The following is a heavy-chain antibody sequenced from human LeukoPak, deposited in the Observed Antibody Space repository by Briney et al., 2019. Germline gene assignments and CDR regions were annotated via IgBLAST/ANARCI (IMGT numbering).Heavy chain of an antibody. D-gene: IGHD3-22*01. J-gene: IGHJ4*02. Sequence: SETLSLTCSVSCGSLSPYYWSWIRQPPGGGLGWLGEINQSGSTNYNPSLKSRVTISVEKFKKQFSLEVTSVTAAETAVYYCASLGGLYYESHGYPDFDHWGQGTLVTVSS. CDR3: ASLGGLYYESHGYPDFDH. CDR2: INQSGST. V-gene: IGHV4-34*01. CDR1: CGSLSPYY.